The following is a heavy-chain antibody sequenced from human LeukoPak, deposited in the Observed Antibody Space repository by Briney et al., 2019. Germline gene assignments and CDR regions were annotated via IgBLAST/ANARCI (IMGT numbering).Heavy chain of an antibody. V-gene: IGHV1-8*01. Sequence: ASVKVSCKASGYTFTSYDINWVRQATGQGLEWMGWMNPNSGNTGYAQKFQGRVTITADESTSTAYMELSSLRSEDTAVYYCARCRTAGGSYETFDIWGQGTMVTVSS. CDR3: ARCRTAGGSYETFDI. CDR1: GYTFTSYD. D-gene: IGHD1-26*01. J-gene: IGHJ3*02. CDR2: MNPNSGNT.